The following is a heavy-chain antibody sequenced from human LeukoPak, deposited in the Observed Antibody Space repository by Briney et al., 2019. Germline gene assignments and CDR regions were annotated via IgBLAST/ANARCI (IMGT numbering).Heavy chain of an antibody. J-gene: IGHJ4*02. D-gene: IGHD3-10*01. V-gene: IGHV4-34*01. Sequence: SETLSLTCAVYGGSFSGYYWSWIRQPPGKGLEWIGEINHSGSTNYNPSLKSRVTISVDTSKNQFSLKLSSVTAADTAVYYCARDVLLWFGELSHFDYWGQGTLVTVSS. CDR3: ARDVLLWFGELSHFDY. CDR2: INHSGST. CDR1: GGSFSGYY.